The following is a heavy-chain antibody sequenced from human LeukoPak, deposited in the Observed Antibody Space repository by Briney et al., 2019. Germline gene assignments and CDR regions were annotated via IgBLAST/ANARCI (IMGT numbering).Heavy chain of an antibody. CDR3: ARGARMNDY. J-gene: IGHJ4*02. CDR2: IFYSGST. Sequence: SETLSLTCTVSGGSISSYYWNWIRQPAGKGLEWIGSIFYSGSTYYNPSLKSRVTISVDTSKNQFSLKLSSVTAADTAVYYCARGARMNDYWGQGTLVSVSS. D-gene: IGHD1-26*01. CDR1: GGSISSYY. V-gene: IGHV4-59*06.